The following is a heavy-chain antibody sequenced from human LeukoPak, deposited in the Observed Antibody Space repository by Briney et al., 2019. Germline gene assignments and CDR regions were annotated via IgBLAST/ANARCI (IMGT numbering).Heavy chain of an antibody. CDR1: GYSISSGYY. CDR3: ARGPLRYCSSTSCYISTRDAFDI. CDR2: IYHSGST. J-gene: IGHJ3*02. Sequence: SETLSLTCTVSGYSISSGYYWGWIRQPPGKGLEWIGSIYHSGSTYYNPSLKSRVTISVDTSKNQFSLKLSSVTAADTAVYYCARGPLRYCSSTSCYISTRDAFDIWGQGTMVTVSS. V-gene: IGHV4-38-2*02. D-gene: IGHD2-2*02.